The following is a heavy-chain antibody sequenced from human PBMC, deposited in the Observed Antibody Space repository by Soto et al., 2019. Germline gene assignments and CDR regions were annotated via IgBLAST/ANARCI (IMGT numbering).Heavy chain of an antibody. Sequence: GGSLRLSCAASGFTFSSYAMHWVRQAPGKGLEWVAVISYDGSNKYYADSVKGRFTISRDNSKNTLYLQMNSLRAEDTAVYYCARGRGGYYYGMDVWGQGTTVTVSS. V-gene: IGHV3-30-3*01. CDR1: GFTFSSYA. D-gene: IGHD2-15*01. J-gene: IGHJ6*02. CDR2: ISYDGSNK. CDR3: ARGRGGYYYGMDV.